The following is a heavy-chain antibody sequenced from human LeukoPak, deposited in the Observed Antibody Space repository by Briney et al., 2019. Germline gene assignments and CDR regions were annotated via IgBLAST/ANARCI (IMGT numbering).Heavy chain of an antibody. J-gene: IGHJ4*02. CDR2: IYYSGST. CDR3: PRLETYDSTLDY. D-gene: IGHD3-22*01. V-gene: IGHV4-39*01. CDR1: GASITTSSYY. Sequence: PSETLSLTCTVSGASITTSSYYWGCIRQPPGKGLEWIGNIYYSGSTYYNPSLKSRVTISVDTSKNQFSLWLSSVTAADTAVYYCPRLETYDSTLDYWGQGTLVTVSS.